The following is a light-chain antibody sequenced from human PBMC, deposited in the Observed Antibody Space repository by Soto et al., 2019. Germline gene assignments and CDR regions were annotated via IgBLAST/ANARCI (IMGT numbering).Light chain of an antibody. J-gene: IGKJ4*01. CDR1: QSVSRS. CDR3: QQYGRSPLT. V-gene: IGKV3-20*01. Sequence: EIVLTQSPGTLSLSPGERATLSCRASQSVSRSLAWYQQKPGQAPRLLIYGASSRATGIPDRFSTRGSGTDFTLTISRLEPEDFAVYYCQQYGRSPLTFGGGTKVEIK. CDR2: GAS.